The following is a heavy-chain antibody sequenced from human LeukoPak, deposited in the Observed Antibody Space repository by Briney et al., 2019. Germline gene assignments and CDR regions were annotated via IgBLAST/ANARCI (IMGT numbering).Heavy chain of an antibody. CDR2: IKQDGSEE. Sequence: GGSLRLSCAASGFTFSRFWMAWVRQAPGKGLEWVANIKQDGSEEYYVDSVKGRFSISRDSATNPLYLQMNSLRAEDTAVYYCARNKRADIWGQGTMVTVSS. CDR1: GFTFSRFW. J-gene: IGHJ3*02. D-gene: IGHD1/OR15-1a*01. V-gene: IGHV3-7*01. CDR3: ARNKRADI.